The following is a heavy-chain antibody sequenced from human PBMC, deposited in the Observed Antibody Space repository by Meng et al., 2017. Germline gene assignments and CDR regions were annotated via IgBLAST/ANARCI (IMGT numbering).Heavy chain of an antibody. CDR3: TTDALAYCGGDCYSGYLQH. CDR1: GFTFSNAW. V-gene: IGHV3-15*01. J-gene: IGHJ1*01. Sequence: GGSLRLSCAASGFTFSNAWMSWVRQAPGKGLEWVGRIKSKTDGGTTDYAAPVKGRFTISRDDSKNTLYLQMNSLKTEDTAVYYCTTDALAYCGGDCYSGYLQHWGQGTLVTVSS. CDR2: IKSKTDGGTT. D-gene: IGHD2-21*02.